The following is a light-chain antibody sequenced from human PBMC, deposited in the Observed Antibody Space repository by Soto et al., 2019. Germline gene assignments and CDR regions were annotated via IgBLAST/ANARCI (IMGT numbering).Light chain of an antibody. J-gene: IGLJ1*01. CDR1: SSDVGRYNY. CDR2: QVN. CDR3: TSYTTISTRV. Sequence: QSALTQPASVSGSPGQSITISCTGTSSDVGRYNYVSWYQHHPGNVPKLIVYQVNYRPSGVSNRFSGSKSGTTASLTISGLQAEDEADYYCTSYTTISTRVFGTGTKLTVL. V-gene: IGLV2-14*01.